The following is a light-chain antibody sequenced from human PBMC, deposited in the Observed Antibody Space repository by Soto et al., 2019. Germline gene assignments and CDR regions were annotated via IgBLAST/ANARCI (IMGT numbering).Light chain of an antibody. V-gene: IGKV3-20*01. J-gene: IGKJ3*01. CDR1: QTVSSNN. CDR2: GAS. Sequence: DIGLTQSPGTLSLSPGERATLSCRASQTVSSNNLAWYQQKRGQAPRLLIYGASSRAAAIPDRFRGSGSGTGFTLIISSLAPEDFAVYYWQQYGSSPFTFGPGTAVDIK. CDR3: QQYGSSPFT.